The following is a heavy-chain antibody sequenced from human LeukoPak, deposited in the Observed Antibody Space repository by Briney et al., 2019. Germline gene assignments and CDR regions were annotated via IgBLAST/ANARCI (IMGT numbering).Heavy chain of an antibody. CDR1: GFTFSDYW. CDR2: INTDGRST. J-gene: IGHJ4*02. D-gene: IGHD6-19*01. V-gene: IGHV3-74*01. Sequence: GGSLTLSCAASGFTFSDYWMHWVRHGPGKARVWVSRINTDGRSTSYADSVKGRFTISRDNAKNTLYLQMNSLRGEDTGVYYCGRDESVSGPTTFDFWGQGTLVTVSS. CDR3: GRDESVSGPTTFDF.